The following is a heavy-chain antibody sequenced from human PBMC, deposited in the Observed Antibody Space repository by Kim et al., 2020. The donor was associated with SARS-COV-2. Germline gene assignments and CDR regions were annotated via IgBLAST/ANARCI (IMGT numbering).Heavy chain of an antibody. CDR2: IYYSGST. J-gene: IGHJ6*02. CDR3: ARALGLGSYYYYGMDV. CDR1: GGSISSYY. V-gene: IGHV4-59*08. Sequence: SETLSLTCTVSGGSISSYYWSWIRQPPGKGLEWIGYIYYSGSTNYNPSLKSRVTISVDTSKNQFSLKLSSVTAADTAVYYCARALGLGSYYYYGMDVWGQGTTVTVSS. D-gene: IGHD3-10*01.